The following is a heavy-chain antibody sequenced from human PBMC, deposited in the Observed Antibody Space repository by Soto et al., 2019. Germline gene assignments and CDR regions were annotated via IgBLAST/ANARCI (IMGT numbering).Heavy chain of an antibody. D-gene: IGHD6-19*01. CDR1: GFTFSTHA. V-gene: IGHV3-23*01. CDR2: ISSGGTTT. Sequence: DVELLESGGDLVQSGGSLRLSCAASGFTFSTHAMSWVRQAPGKGLEWVSSISSGGTTTFYAASVEGRFTISRDKSKNTLYLQMNSLRADDTAVYYCAREGGSIGGWFGRKFDSWGQGTQVTVSS. J-gene: IGHJ4*02. CDR3: AREGGSIGGWFGRKFDS.